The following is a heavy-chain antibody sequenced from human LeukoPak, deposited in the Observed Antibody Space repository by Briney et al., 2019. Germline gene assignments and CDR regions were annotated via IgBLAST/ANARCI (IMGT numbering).Heavy chain of an antibody. CDR3: ARLYGSGSYYNY. J-gene: IGHJ4*02. CDR1: GGSISSYY. V-gene: IGHV4-4*07. Sequence: PSETLSLTCTVSGGSISSYYWSWIRQPAGKGLEWIGRIYTSGSSNYYPSLKSRVTISVDTSKNQFSLRLSSVTAADTAVYYCARLYGSGSYYNYWGQGTLVTVSS. D-gene: IGHD3-10*01. CDR2: IYTSGSS.